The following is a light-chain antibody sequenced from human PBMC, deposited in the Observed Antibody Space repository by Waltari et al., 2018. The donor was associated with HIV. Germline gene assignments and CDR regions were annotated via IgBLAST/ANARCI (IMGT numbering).Light chain of an antibody. CDR2: DAS. CDR3: QQYDNLPYT. V-gene: IGKV1-33*01. CDR1: QDIRNY. Sequence: IQMTQSPSSLSASVGDRVTITCQASQDIRNYLSWYQQKPGKAPKLLIYDASNLETGVPARFSGGGSGTDFTFTISSLQPEDIVTYYCQQYDNLPYTFGQGTKLEIK. J-gene: IGKJ2*01.